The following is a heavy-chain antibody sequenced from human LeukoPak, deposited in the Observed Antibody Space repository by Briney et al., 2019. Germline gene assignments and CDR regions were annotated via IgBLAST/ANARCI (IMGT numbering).Heavy chain of an antibody. CDR1: GYSFTNHW. CDR3: ARRDYYGSGSYYGNFDC. D-gene: IGHD3-10*01. J-gene: IGHJ4*02. Sequence: GESLKISCKSSGYSFTNHWIGWVRQMPGKGLELMGVIYPGDSHTIYSPSFQGQVTISADKSISTAYLQWSSLKASDTAMYYCARRDYYGSGSYYGNFDCWGQGTLVTVSS. V-gene: IGHV5-51*01. CDR2: IYPGDSHT.